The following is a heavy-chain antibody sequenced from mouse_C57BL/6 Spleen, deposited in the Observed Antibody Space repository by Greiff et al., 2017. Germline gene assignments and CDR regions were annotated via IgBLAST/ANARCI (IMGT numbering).Heavy chain of an antibody. Sequence: EVNVVESGGGLVQPGGSLKLSCAASGFTFSDSGMAWVRPAPRKGPVLVAFISNLAYSIYYAATVTGRFTISRENAKNTLYLEMSSLRSEDTAMYYCARLVYHGYYYFDYWGQGTTLTVSS. V-gene: IGHV5-15*01. D-gene: IGHD2-3*01. CDR3: ARLVYHGYYYFDY. CDR1: GFTFSDSG. J-gene: IGHJ2*01. CDR2: ISNLAYSI.